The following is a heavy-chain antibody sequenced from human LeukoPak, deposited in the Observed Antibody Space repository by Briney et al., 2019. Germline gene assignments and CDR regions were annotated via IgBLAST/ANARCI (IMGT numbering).Heavy chain of an antibody. CDR2: IIPIFGTA. CDR3: AIPPQYSSSSPYDY. J-gene: IGHJ4*02. D-gene: IGHD6-6*01. Sequence: SVKVSCKASGGTFSSYAISWVRQAPGQGLEWMGGIIPIFGTANYAQKFQGRVTITADESTSTAYMELSSLRSEDTAVYYCAIPPQYSSSSPYDYWGQGTLVTVSS. CDR1: GGTFSSYA. V-gene: IGHV1-69*13.